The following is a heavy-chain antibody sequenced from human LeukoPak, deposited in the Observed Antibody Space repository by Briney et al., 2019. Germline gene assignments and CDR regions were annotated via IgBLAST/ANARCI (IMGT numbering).Heavy chain of an antibody. CDR3: AREGYSHQDFDY. Sequence: GGSLRLACSASGFTFSSCSMNWVRQAPGKGLEWVSSVGGRSADTFHADSVKGRFTNSRDIAKNSLYLQMNSLRAEDTSVYYCAREGYSHQDFDYWGQGTLVTVSS. J-gene: IGHJ4*02. D-gene: IGHD5-18*01. CDR1: GFTFSSCS. CDR2: VGGRSADT. V-gene: IGHV3-21*01.